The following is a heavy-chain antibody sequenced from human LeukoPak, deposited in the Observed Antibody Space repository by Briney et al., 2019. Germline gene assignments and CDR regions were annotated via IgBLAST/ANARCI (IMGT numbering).Heavy chain of an antibody. CDR1: GGTFSSYA. V-gene: IGHV1-69*13. J-gene: IGHJ6*02. CDR3: ATARTPDFWSGYSQLYYYYYGMDV. CDR2: IIPIFGTA. Sequence: GASVKVSCKASGGTFSSYAISWVRQAPGQGLEWMGGIIPIFGTANYAQKFQGRVTITADESTSTAYMELSSLRSKDTAVYYCATARTPDFWSGYSQLYYYYYGMDVWGQGTTVTVSS. D-gene: IGHD3-3*01.